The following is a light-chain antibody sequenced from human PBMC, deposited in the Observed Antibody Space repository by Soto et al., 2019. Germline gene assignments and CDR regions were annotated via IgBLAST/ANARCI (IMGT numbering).Light chain of an antibody. CDR3: QQSYSTAWT. Sequence: DIQMTQSPSSLSASVGDRVTITCRASQSISSYLNWYQQKPGKAPQLLIYAASSLQSGVPSRFSGSGSGTDFTLTISSLHPEDFATYYCQQSYSTAWTLGQGPKVDIK. CDR1: QSISSY. J-gene: IGKJ1*01. CDR2: AAS. V-gene: IGKV1-39*01.